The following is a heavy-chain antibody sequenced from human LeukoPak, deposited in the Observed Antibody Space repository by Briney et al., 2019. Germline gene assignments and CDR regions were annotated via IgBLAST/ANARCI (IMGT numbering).Heavy chain of an antibody. J-gene: IGHJ4*02. D-gene: IGHD5-18*01. CDR3: ARTGGYKMRYYFDY. Sequence: NTGGSLRLSCAASGFTFSSYSMNWVRQAPGKGLEWVSSISSSSSYIYYADSVKGRFTISRDNSKNTLYLQMNSLRAEDTAVYYCARTGGYKMRYYFDYWGQGTLVTVSS. V-gene: IGHV3-21*04. CDR1: GFTFSSYS. CDR2: ISSSSSYI.